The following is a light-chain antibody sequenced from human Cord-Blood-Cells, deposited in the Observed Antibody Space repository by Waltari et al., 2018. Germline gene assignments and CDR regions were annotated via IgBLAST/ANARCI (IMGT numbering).Light chain of an antibody. CDR1: QSVSSN. CDR3: QQYNNWPYS. V-gene: IGKV3-15*01. CDR2: GAS. J-gene: IGKJ2*03. Sequence: EIVMTQSPATLSVSPGERATLSCRASQSVSSNLAWYQQKPVQAPRLLLYGASTRATGIPARFSGSGSGTEFTLTISSLQSEDFAVYYCQQYNNWPYSFGQGTKLEIK.